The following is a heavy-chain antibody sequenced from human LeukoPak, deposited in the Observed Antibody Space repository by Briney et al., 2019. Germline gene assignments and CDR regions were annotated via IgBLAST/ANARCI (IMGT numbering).Heavy chain of an antibody. CDR2: INHSGST. J-gene: IGHJ4*02. D-gene: IGHD3-16*01. CDR3: ARGQGESDY. Sequence: PSETLSLTCAVYGGSFSGYYWSWIRQPPGKGLEWIGEINHSGSTNYNPSLKSRVTISVETSKNQFSLKLSSVTAADTAVYYCARGQGESDYWGQGTLVTVSS. V-gene: IGHV4-34*01. CDR1: GGSFSGYY.